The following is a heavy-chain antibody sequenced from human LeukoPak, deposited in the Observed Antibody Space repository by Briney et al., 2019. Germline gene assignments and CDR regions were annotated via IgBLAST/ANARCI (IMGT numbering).Heavy chain of an antibody. CDR2: FFYSGST. V-gene: IGHV4-39*07. Sequence: PSQTLSLTCTVSGGSISSGDYYWSWIRQPPKKGLDWIGSFFYSGSTYYNPSLKSRVTMSVDTSEKQLSLKLSSVTAADTAVYYCAVMVRGVFDYWGQGTLVTVSS. D-gene: IGHD3-10*01. J-gene: IGHJ4*02. CDR3: AVMVRGVFDY. CDR1: GGSISSGDYY.